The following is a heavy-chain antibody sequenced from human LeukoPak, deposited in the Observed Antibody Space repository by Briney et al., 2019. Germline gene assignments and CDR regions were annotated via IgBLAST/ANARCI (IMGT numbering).Heavy chain of an antibody. J-gene: IGHJ5*02. D-gene: IGHD5-24*01. CDR1: GGSISSYY. CDR2: IYTSGST. CDR3: ARLKLTDNWFDP. Sequence: SETLSLTCTVSGGSISSYYWSWIRQPAGKGLEGIGRIYTSGSTNYNPSLKSRVTISVDKSKNQFSLKLSSVTAADTAVYYCARLKLTDNWFDPWGRGTLVTVSS. V-gene: IGHV4-4*07.